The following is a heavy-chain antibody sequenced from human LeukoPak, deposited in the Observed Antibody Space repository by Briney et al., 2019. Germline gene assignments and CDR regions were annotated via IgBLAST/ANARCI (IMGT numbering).Heavy chain of an antibody. J-gene: IGHJ6*02. V-gene: IGHV3-33*08. CDR2: IWYDGSDK. CDR1: GFTFDDYA. Sequence: GGSLRLSCAASGFTFDDYAMSWVRQAPGKGLEWVAVIWYDGSDKYCADSVKGRFTISRDNSKNTLYLQMNSLRAEDTAVYYCVRKQTYGMDVWGQGTAVTVSS. CDR3: VRKQTYGMDV.